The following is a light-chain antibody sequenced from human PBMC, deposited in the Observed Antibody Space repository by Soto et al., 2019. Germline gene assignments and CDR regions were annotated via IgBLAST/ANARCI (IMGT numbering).Light chain of an antibody. CDR1: QSVRSK. J-gene: IGKJ5*01. Sequence: ELVMTQSPATLSVSPGERATLSCRASQSVRSKLAWYQQKPGQVPRLLIYAAYTRATGIPARFSGSGSGTEFTLTISSLQSEDFAVYYCQQYNNWPPITCGQGTRLEIK. V-gene: IGKV3-15*01. CDR2: AAY. CDR3: QQYNNWPPIT.